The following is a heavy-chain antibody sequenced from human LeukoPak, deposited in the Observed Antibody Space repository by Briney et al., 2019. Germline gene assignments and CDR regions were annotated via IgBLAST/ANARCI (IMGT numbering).Heavy chain of an antibody. CDR3: ARPGHITLYSSGWYGGFDY. D-gene: IGHD6-19*01. V-gene: IGHV3-66*04. J-gene: IGHJ4*02. CDR1: GFTVSSNY. CDR2: IYSGGST. Sequence: PGGSLRLSCAASGFTVSSNYMSWVRQAPGKGLEWVSVIYSGGSTYYADSVKGRFTISRDNSKNTLYLQMNSLRAEDTAVYYCARPGHITLYSSGWYGGFDYWGQGTLVTVSS.